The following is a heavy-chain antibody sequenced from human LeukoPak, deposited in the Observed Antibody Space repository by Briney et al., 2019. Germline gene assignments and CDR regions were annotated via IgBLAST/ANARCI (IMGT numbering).Heavy chain of an antibody. CDR2: IYHSGAT. V-gene: IGHV4-4*02. Sequence: SETLSLTCAVSGGSISSSSTNCWTWVRQPPGKGLEWIGEIYHSGATNYNPSLKSRVTMLLDKSKNQFSLKLNSVTAADTAVYYCARNGGNSDYDYWGQGTLVAVSA. CDR1: GGSISSSSTNC. D-gene: IGHD4-23*01. J-gene: IGHJ4*02. CDR3: ARNGGNSDYDY.